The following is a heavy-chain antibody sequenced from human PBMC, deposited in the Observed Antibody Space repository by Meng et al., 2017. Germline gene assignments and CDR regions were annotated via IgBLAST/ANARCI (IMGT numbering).Heavy chain of an antibody. CDR3: ARARYVYVWGSYRYRVLDY. J-gene: IGHJ4*02. CDR1: GFTFSSYW. CDR2: IKEDGSEK. D-gene: IGHD3-16*02. V-gene: IGHV3-7*01. Sequence: GESLKISCAASGFTFSSYWMTWVRQAPRKGLEWVANIKEDGSEKFYVDSVKGRFTISRDNAKNSLYLQMNSLRAEDTAVYYCARARYVYVWGSYRYRVLDYWGQGTLVTVSS.